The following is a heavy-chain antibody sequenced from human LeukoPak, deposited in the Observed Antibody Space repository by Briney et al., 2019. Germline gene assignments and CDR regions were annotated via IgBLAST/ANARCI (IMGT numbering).Heavy chain of an antibody. Sequence: GESLSLSCSPSGLSFTNSWMTWVRPAPGEGLEWVANIKQEGSDQYYVESVKGHFTVSRDHATNSLFLQINNLRVDDMAFSCCGRGGYTSGWYWVDWGQGTQVRVSS. V-gene: IGHV3-7*01. CDR2: IKQEGSDQ. J-gene: IGHJ1*01. D-gene: IGHD6-19*01. CDR3: GRGGYTSGWYWVD. CDR1: GLSFTNSW.